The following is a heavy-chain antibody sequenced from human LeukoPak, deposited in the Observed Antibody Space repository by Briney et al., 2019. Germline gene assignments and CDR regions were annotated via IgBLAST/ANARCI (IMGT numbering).Heavy chain of an antibody. Sequence: ASVKVSCKASRYTFTSYAMHWVRQAPGQRLEWMGWINAGNGNTKYSQKFQGRVTITRDTSASTAYMELSNLRSEDTAVYYCARDGGSGWYRYWGQGTLVTVSS. V-gene: IGHV1-3*01. J-gene: IGHJ4*02. D-gene: IGHD6-19*01. CDR2: INAGNGNT. CDR1: RYTFTSYA. CDR3: ARDGGSGWYRY.